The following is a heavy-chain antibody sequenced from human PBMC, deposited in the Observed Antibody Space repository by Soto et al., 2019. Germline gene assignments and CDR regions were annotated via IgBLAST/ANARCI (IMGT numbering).Heavy chain of an antibody. J-gene: IGHJ4*02. CDR3: ASPSYSSSWYGNYYFDY. Sequence: SVKVSCKASGGTFSSYAISWVRQAPGQGLEWMGGIIPIFGTANYAQKFQGRVTITADESTSTAYMELSSLRSEDTAVYYCASPSYSSSWYGNYYFDYWGQGTLVTVSS. CDR2: IIPIFGTA. V-gene: IGHV1-69*13. D-gene: IGHD6-13*01. CDR1: GGTFSSYA.